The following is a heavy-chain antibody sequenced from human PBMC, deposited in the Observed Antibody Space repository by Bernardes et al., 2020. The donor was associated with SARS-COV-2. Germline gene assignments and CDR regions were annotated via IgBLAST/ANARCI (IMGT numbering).Heavy chain of an antibody. Sequence: GGPLRLSCIASGLSFRTYSVGWVRQAPGKGLEWISFIRFSGAHRNFADSVKGRFAISKDDALHSVYLQMNSLRVEDTAVYFCASAYTLVNLAHFDNWGQGTLVTVSS. J-gene: IGHJ4*02. CDR1: GLSFRTYS. CDR3: ASAYTLVNLAHFDN. D-gene: IGHD3-16*01. CDR2: IRFSGAHR. V-gene: IGHV3-21*06.